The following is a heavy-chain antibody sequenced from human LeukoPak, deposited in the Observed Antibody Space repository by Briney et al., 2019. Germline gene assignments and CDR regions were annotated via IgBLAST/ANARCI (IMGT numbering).Heavy chain of an antibody. Sequence: GGSLRLSCVASGFTFSSYAMGWVRQAPGKRPEWVSSLTDSGGTTYYVDSVKGRFTISRDNSKNSLYLQINSLRAEDTAVYYCARDGDCTGAICYGRIGNFFDPWGQGILVTVSS. J-gene: IGHJ5*02. CDR2: LTDSGGTT. CDR3: ARDGDCTGAICYGRIGNFFDP. D-gene: IGHD2-8*02. CDR1: GFTFSSYA. V-gene: IGHV3-23*01.